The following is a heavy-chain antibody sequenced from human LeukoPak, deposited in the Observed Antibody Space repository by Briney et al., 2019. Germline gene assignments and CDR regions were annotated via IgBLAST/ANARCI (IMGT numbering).Heavy chain of an antibody. D-gene: IGHD6-19*01. V-gene: IGHV1-2*02. J-gene: IGHJ6*03. CDR2: INPNSGGT. CDR1: GYTFTGYY. CDR3: ARDGAGKYYYYYMDV. Sequence: ASVKVSCKASGYTFTGYYMHWVRQAPGQGLEWMGWINPNSGGTNYAQKFQGRVTMTRDMSTSTVYMELSSLRSEDTAVYYCARDGAGKYYYYYMDVWGEGTTVTVSS.